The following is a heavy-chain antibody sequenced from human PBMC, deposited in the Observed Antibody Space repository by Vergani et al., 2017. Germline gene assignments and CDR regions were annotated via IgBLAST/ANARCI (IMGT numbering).Heavy chain of an antibody. CDR3: AKANPAYSNSPYLYFDY. D-gene: IGHD6-13*01. CDR1: GYSFASHW. Sequence: EVQLVQSGAEVKKPGESLKISCQGSGYSFASHWIGWVRQMPGKGLEWMGIIYPGDSDTRYSPSFQGQVTISADKSISTAYLQGSSLKASDTAMYYCAKANPAYSNSPYLYFDYWGQGTLVTVSA. V-gene: IGHV5-51*06. J-gene: IGHJ4*01. CDR2: IYPGDSDT.